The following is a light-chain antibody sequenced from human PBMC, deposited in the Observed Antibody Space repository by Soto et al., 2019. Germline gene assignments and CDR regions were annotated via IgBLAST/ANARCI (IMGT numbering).Light chain of an antibody. CDR1: QNIGRN. Sequence: EIVMTQSPGTLSVSPGESATLSCRASQNIGRNVAWYQQKSGQAPRLLIYGASTRATGFPATVRGSGSGTEFTLTISSLQSEDFAIYYCQQYNNWPYTFGQGTKLEIK. J-gene: IGKJ2*01. CDR2: GAS. V-gene: IGKV3-15*01. CDR3: QQYNNWPYT.